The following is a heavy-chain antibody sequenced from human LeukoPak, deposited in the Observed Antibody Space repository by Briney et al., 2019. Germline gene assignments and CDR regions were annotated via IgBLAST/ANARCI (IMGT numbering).Heavy chain of an antibody. V-gene: IGHV4-39*01. CDR1: GDSISSSSSY. D-gene: IGHD5-12*01. CDR2: IYYSGST. CDR3: ARHTVWVGYD. Sequence: SETLSLTCTVSGDSISSSSSYWGWIRQPPGKGLEWIGSIYYSGSTYYNPSLKSRVTISVDTSKSQFSLKLNSVTAADTAVYYCARHTVWVGYDWGQGTLVTASS. J-gene: IGHJ4*02.